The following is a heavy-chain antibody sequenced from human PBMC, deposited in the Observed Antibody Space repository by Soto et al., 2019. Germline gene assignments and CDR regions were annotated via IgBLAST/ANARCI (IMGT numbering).Heavy chain of an antibody. J-gene: IGHJ4*02. V-gene: IGHV4-59*08. CDR3: ARRRLAVAAQPFDY. CDR2: IYYSGGT. CDR1: GGFISNYY. D-gene: IGHD6-19*01. Sequence: QVQLQESGPGLVKPSETLSLTCTVSGGFISNYYWSWIRQPPGKGLEWIGYIYYSGGTNYNPSLKRRVTISVDTSKNQFSLKLSSVAASDTAVYYCARRRLAVAAQPFDYWGQGTLVTVSS.